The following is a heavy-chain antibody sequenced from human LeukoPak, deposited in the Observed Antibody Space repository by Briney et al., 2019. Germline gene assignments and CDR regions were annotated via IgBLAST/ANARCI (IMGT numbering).Heavy chain of an antibody. CDR1: GFTFSSYA. CDR2: ISGSGGNT. Sequence: GGSLRLSCAASGFTFSSYAMTWVRQAPGKGLEWVSVISGSGGNTYYADSVKGRITISRDNSKNTLYLQMNSLRAEDTAVYYCAKCYGGNSDDAFDIWGQGTMVTVSS. J-gene: IGHJ3*02. V-gene: IGHV3-23*01. D-gene: IGHD4-23*01. CDR3: AKCYGGNSDDAFDI.